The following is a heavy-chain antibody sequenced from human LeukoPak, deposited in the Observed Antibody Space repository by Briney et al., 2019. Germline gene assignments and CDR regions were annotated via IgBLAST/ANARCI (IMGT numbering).Heavy chain of an antibody. CDR1: GFTFSSYG. D-gene: IGHD1-26*01. V-gene: IGHV3-23*01. Sequence: GGTLRLSCAASGFTFSSYGMNWVRQAPGKGLEWVSGISGDAGRTYYADSVKGRFTISRDNSKNTLYLQMNSLRAEDTAVYYCAKVGLGNWGQGTLVTVSS. CDR3: AKVGLGN. J-gene: IGHJ4*02. CDR2: ISGDAGRT.